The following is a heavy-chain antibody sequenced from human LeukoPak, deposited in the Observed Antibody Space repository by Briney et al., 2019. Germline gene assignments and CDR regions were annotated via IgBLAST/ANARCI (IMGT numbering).Heavy chain of an antibody. V-gene: IGHV4-31*03. CDR1: GGSISSGGYY. J-gene: IGHJ6*03. CDR3: ARRRSQYNWNDGEETEYYYYMDV. Sequence: SQTLSLTCTVSGGSISSGGYYWSWIRQHPGKGLEWIGYIYYSGSTYYNPSLKSRVTISVDTSKDQFSLKPSSVTAADAAVYYCARRRSQYNWNDGEETEYYYYMDVWGKGTTVTVSS. D-gene: IGHD1-1*01. CDR2: IYYSGST.